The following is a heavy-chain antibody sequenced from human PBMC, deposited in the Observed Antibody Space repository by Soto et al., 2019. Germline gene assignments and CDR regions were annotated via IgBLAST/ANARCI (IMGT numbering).Heavy chain of an antibody. D-gene: IGHD6-13*01. J-gene: IGHJ5*02. Sequence: ASVKVSCKASGYTFTSYGISWVRQAPGQGLEWMGWISAYNGNTNYAQKLQGRVTMTTDTSTSTAYMELRSLRSDDTAVYYCARDRSSRWYYNWFDPWGQGTLVTVSS. CDR2: ISAYNGNT. CDR3: ARDRSSRWYYNWFDP. CDR1: GYTFTSYG. V-gene: IGHV1-18*01.